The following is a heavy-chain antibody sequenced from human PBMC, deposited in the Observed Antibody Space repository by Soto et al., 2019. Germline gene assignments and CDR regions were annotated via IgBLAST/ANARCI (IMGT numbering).Heavy chain of an antibody. CDR1: GGSISSYY. CDR3: ARMPPGYCSGGSCYLLPRYYYYYYGMDV. V-gene: IGHV4-59*01. CDR2: IYYSGST. J-gene: IGHJ6*02. D-gene: IGHD2-15*01. Sequence: SETLSLTCTVSGGSISSYYWSWIRQPPGKGLEWIGYIYYSGSTNYNPSLKSRVTISVDTSKNQFSLKLSSVTAADTAVYYCARMPPGYCSGGSCYLLPRYYYYYYGMDVWGQGTTVTVSS.